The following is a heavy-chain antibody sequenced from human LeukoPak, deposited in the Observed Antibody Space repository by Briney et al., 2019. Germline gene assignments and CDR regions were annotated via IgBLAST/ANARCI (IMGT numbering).Heavy chain of an antibody. D-gene: IGHD3-16*01. Sequence: ASVKVSCKASGYTFTSYYMHWVRQAPGQGLEWMGIINPSGGSTSYAQKFQGRVTMTRDTSTSTVYMGLSSLRSEDTAVYYCARDLGVTAGAPENYYYYMDVWGKGTTVTISS. CDR3: ARDLGVTAGAPENYYYYMDV. CDR2: INPSGGST. CDR1: GYTFTSYY. V-gene: IGHV1-46*01. J-gene: IGHJ6*03.